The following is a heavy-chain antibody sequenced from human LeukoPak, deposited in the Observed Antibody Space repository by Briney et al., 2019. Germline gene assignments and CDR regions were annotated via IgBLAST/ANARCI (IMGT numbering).Heavy chain of an antibody. CDR1: GGSISSYY. D-gene: IGHD2-2*01. CDR3: WRTPVAGLVPAAIFDH. CDR2: IYYSGST. J-gene: IGHJ4*02. Sequence: PSDTLALPCTVSGGSISSYYWGWIRQPPGKGLELIGYIYYSGSTNYNPSLKGRVTISVDPSYNQFSLRLSSLTASGTAVYYCWRTPVAGLVPAAIFDHWGQGTLVSVSS. V-gene: IGHV4-59*07.